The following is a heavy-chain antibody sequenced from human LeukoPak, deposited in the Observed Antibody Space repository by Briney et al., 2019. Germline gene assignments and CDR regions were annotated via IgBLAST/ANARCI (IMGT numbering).Heavy chain of an antibody. V-gene: IGHV4-59*08. CDR2: INYSGTT. D-gene: IGHD2-15*01. CDR1: GDSISSDF. Sequence: SETLSLTCTVSGDSISSDFWSWIRQAPGKGLEWIGYINYSGTTKYNPSLKSRVSISIDTSKKQVSLRLRSVTASDTAVYYCARLDCNADSCYNHWGLGALITVSS. J-gene: IGHJ5*02. CDR3: ARLDCNADSCYNH.